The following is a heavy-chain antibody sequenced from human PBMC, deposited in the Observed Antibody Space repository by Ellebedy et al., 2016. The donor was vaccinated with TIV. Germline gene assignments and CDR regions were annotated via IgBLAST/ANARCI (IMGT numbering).Heavy chain of an antibody. J-gene: IGHJ6*02. CDR3: ASRQQYYNYYGMDV. CDR1: GYTFTSYD. Sequence: ASVKVSXXASGYTFTSYDINWVRQATGQGLEWMGWMNPNSGNTGYAQKFQERVTITRDTSTSTAYMELSSLRSEDTAVYYCASRQQYYNYYGMDVWGQGTTVTVSS. D-gene: IGHD1-1*01. CDR2: MNPNSGNT. V-gene: IGHV1-8*01.